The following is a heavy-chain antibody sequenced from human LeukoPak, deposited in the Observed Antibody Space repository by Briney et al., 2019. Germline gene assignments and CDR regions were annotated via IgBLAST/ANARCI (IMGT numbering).Heavy chain of an antibody. D-gene: IGHD2-2*01. CDR3: ARVPQDYYMDV. CDR1: GFTFTSSA. CDR2: IVVGSGNT. Sequence: ASVKVSCKASGFTFTSSAMQWVRQARGQRLEWIGWIVVGSGNTNYAQKFQGRVTMTRDTSTSTVYMELSSLRSEDTAVYYCARVPQDYYMDVWGKGTTVTVSS. J-gene: IGHJ6*03. V-gene: IGHV1-58*02.